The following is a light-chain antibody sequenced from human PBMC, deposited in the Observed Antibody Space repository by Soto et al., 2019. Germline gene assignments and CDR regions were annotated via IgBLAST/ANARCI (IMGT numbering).Light chain of an antibody. CDR3: CSYAGSYPVV. CDR1: SSDVGGYKY. Sequence: QSALTQPRSVSGSPGQSVTISCTETSSDVGGYKYVSWYQQHPGKAPKLMIYDVSKRPSGVPDRFSGSKSGNTASLTISGLQAEDEADYYCCSYAGSYPVVFGGGTQLTVL. CDR2: DVS. V-gene: IGLV2-11*01. J-gene: IGLJ2*01.